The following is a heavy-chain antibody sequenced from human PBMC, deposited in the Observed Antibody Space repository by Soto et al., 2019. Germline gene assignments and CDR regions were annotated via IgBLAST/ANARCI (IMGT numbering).Heavy chain of an antibody. Sequence: SVNVSFKGSGGTFSSYSISWVRQAPGQGLELMGGIIPIFGTANYAQKFQGRVTITADESTSTAYMELSSLRSEDTAVDYCSYYYDSSGYYAWDYWGQGTLVTVSS. CDR3: SYYYDSSGYYAWDY. J-gene: IGHJ4*02. V-gene: IGHV1-69*13. D-gene: IGHD3-22*01. CDR1: GGTFSSYS. CDR2: IIPIFGTA.